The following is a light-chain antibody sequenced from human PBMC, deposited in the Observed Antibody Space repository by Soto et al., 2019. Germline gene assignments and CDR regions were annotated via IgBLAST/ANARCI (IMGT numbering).Light chain of an antibody. CDR3: PQYDSSPWT. V-gene: IGKV3-20*01. CDR2: GSS. Sequence: IELTDSPGTLSLSPGERATLSCSASQSVSSSYLAWYQQKPGQAPRLLIYGSSSRDTGIPDRFSGSGSDPDFNLTISRLEREDFAVYYCPQYDSSPWTFGQGTKV. J-gene: IGKJ1*01. CDR1: QSVSSSY.